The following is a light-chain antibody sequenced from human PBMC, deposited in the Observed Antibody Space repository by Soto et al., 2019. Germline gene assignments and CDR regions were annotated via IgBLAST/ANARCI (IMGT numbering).Light chain of an antibody. Sequence: QSALTQPRSVSGSPGQSVTIPCTGTINDVGGYNYVSWYQQHPGKAPKLMIYDVTKRPSGVPDRFSGSKSGNTASLTISGLQAEDEADYYCCSYAGSYTHVVFGEGTKLTVL. J-gene: IGLJ2*01. V-gene: IGLV2-11*01. CDR3: CSYAGSYTHVV. CDR2: DVT. CDR1: INDVGGYNY.